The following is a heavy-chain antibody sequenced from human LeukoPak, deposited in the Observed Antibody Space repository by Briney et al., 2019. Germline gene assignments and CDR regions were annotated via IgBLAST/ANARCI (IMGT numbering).Heavy chain of an antibody. V-gene: IGHV3-23*01. Sequence: GGSLRLSCAASGFTVSSNYMSWVRQAPGKGLEWVSGISDSGGSTYYADSVKGRFTISRDNSKNTLYLQMDSLRAEDTAIYYCAKDQTSNRIMDAFDIWGQGTMVTVSS. CDR3: AKDQTSNRIMDAFDI. D-gene: IGHD3-16*01. J-gene: IGHJ3*02. CDR2: ISDSGGST. CDR1: GFTVSSNY.